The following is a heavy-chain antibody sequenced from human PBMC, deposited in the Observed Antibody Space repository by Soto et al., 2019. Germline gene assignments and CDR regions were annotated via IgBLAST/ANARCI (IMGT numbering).Heavy chain of an antibody. CDR2: IIPVFATA. CDR3: ASSYYYGSGSPGDYYYYYGMDV. J-gene: IGHJ6*02. D-gene: IGHD3-10*01. Sequence: SVKVSCKASGGSFSSYALTWVRQAPVQGLEWMGGIIPVFATANYAQKFQGRVTMTRDTSTSTVYMELSSLRSEDTAVYYCASSYYYGSGSPGDYYYYYGMDVWGQGTTVTVSS. CDR1: GGSFSSYA. V-gene: IGHV1-69*05.